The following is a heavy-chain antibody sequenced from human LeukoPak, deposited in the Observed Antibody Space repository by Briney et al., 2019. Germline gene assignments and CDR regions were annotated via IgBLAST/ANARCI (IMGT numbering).Heavy chain of an antibody. CDR3: ARDWSSSGWNILDAFDI. V-gene: IGHV4-39*07. Sequence: SETLSLTCTVSGGSIRSSSYYWGWIRQPPGKGLEWIGSMYYSGSTYYNPSLKSRVTISVDTSKNQFSLKLSSVTAADTAVYYCARDWSSSGWNILDAFDIWGQGTMVTVSS. J-gene: IGHJ3*02. D-gene: IGHD6-19*01. CDR2: MYYSGST. CDR1: GGSIRSSSYY.